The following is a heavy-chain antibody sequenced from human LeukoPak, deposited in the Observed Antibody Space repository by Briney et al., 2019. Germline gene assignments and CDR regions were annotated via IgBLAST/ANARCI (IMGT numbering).Heavy chain of an antibody. CDR1: GFTFSSYA. D-gene: IGHD5-18*01. Sequence: PGGSLRLSCAASGFTFSSYAMHWVRQAPGKGLEWVAVISYDGSNKYYADSVKGRFTISRDNSKNTLYLQMNSLRAEDTAVYYCARENGIQLWKPFDYWGQGTLVTVSS. CDR2: ISYDGSNK. CDR3: ARENGIQLWKPFDY. J-gene: IGHJ4*02. V-gene: IGHV3-30-3*01.